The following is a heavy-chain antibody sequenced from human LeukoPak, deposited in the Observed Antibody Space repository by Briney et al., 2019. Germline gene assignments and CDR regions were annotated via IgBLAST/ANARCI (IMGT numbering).Heavy chain of an antibody. V-gene: IGHV1-18*01. CDR3: ARVNYDILTGYYLDY. CDR1: GYTFTSYG. J-gene: IGHJ4*02. Sequence: ASVKVSCKASGYTFTSYGISWVRQARGQGLEWMGWISAYNGNTNYAQKLQGRVTMTTDTSTSTAYMELRSLRSDDTAVYYCARVNYDILTGYYLDYWGQGTLVTVSS. CDR2: ISAYNGNT. D-gene: IGHD3-9*01.